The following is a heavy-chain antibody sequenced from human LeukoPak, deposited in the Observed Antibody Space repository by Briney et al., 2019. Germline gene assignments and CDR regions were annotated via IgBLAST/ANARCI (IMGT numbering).Heavy chain of an antibody. D-gene: IGHD3-10*01. Sequence: GGSLRLSCAGSGFTFSSYEMNWVRQAPGKGLEWVSYISSSGSTIYYADSVKGRFTISRDNAKNSLYLQMNSLRAEDTAVYYCAASLPLWFGELNYWGQGTLVTVSS. J-gene: IGHJ4*02. V-gene: IGHV3-48*03. CDR2: ISSSGSTI. CDR3: AASLPLWFGELNY. CDR1: GFTFSSYE.